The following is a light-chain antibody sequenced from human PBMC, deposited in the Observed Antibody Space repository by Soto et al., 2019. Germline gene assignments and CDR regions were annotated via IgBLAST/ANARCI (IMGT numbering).Light chain of an antibody. J-gene: IGLJ1*01. CDR2: GVT. CDR1: HNDIGTYDY. V-gene: IGLV2-14*03. Sequence: QPVLTQPTSVSGSPGQSITLSCTGNHNDIGTYDYVSWYQQHPGRAPRLLIHGVTTRPSGISGRFSASKSGLTASLTISGLQPEDEADYYCSSFTSNRIYVFGPGTKLTVL. CDR3: SSFTSNRIYV.